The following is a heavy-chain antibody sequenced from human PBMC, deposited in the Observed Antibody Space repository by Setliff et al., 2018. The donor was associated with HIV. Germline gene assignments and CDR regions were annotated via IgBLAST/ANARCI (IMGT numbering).Heavy chain of an antibody. CDR3: AREMATRFDAFDI. Sequence: PSETLSLTCTVSGGSISTYYWSWIRQPPGKGLEWIGYIYYSGSNDCNPSLKNRVTISIDTSKNQVSLKLSSVTAADTAMYYCAREMATRFDAFDIWGQGTKVTVSS. CDR1: GGSISTYY. CDR2: IYYSGSN. D-gene: IGHD5-12*01. V-gene: IGHV4-59*01. J-gene: IGHJ3*02.